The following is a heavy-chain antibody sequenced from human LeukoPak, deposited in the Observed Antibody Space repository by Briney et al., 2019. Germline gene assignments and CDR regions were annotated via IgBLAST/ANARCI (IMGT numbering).Heavy chain of an antibody. CDR3: ARAYRGGYYFGY. Sequence: GASVKVSCKASGYTFTSYDINWVRQATGLGLEWMGWMNPNSGNTGYAQKFQGRVTMTRNTSISTAYMELSSLRSEDTAVYYCARAYRGGYYFGYWGQGTLVTVPS. D-gene: IGHD3-22*01. CDR2: MNPNSGNT. J-gene: IGHJ4*02. CDR1: GYTFTSYD. V-gene: IGHV1-8*01.